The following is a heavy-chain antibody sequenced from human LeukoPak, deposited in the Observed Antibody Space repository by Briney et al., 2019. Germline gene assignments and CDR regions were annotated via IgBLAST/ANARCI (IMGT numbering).Heavy chain of an antibody. J-gene: IGHJ4*02. CDR1: WFTFSNYW. CDR3: TRDAGFYGSVSYYRD. Sequence: GGSLSLFCAVSWFTFSNYWMHWVRQGSGKGLVWVSRISTDGNTTNYADSVKGRFTISRDNAKNTLYLQMSSLTAEDTAVYYCTRDAGFYGSVSYYRDWGQGALVTVSS. V-gene: IGHV3-74*01. CDR2: ISTDGNTT. D-gene: IGHD3-10*01.